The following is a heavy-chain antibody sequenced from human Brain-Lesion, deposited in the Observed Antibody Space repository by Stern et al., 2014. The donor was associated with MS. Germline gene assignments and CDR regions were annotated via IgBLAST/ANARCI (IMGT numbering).Heavy chain of an antibody. CDR2: IFNSGSP. V-gene: IGHV4-61*02. CDR3: ARGRVVPGFQYYATDV. Sequence: VQLEESGPGLVKPSQTLSLSCTVSGGSISSGGYYWSWIRQPPGKGLEWIGRIFNSGSPGYNPSLKSRVPISIDTSKNQFSLRLNSMTAADTAVYYCARGRVVPGFQYYATDVWGQGTTVIVSS. D-gene: IGHD2-2*01. J-gene: IGHJ6*02. CDR1: GGSISSGGYY.